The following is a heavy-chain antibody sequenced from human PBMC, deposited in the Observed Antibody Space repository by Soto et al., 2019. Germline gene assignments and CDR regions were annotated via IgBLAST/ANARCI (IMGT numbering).Heavy chain of an antibody. CDR2: ISGYNGHT. J-gene: IGHJ6*02. CDR3: AREGEMPYYSYGLDV. CDR1: GYTFTTYG. Sequence: QVQLVQSGAEVRKPGASVKVSCKASGYTFTTYGISWVRQAPGQGLEWMGWISGYNGHTKYAQKFQGRVTMTTDTSTSTVYMDLRRLRSDDTAVYYCAREGEMPYYSYGLDVWGQGTTVTVSS. V-gene: IGHV1-18*01. D-gene: IGHD3-16*01.